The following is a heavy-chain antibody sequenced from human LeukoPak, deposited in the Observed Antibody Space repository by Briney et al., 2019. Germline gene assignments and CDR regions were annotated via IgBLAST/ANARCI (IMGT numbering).Heavy chain of an antibody. Sequence: PGGSLRLSCAASGFTVITNDMTWVRQAPGKGLEWVSVLYSDGNTKYADSVQGRFTIPRDNSKNTLYLEMNSLSPDDTAVYYCARGVEPLAANTLAYWGQGTLVTVPS. V-gene: IGHV3-53*01. CDR1: GFTVITND. D-gene: IGHD1-14*01. CDR2: LYSDGNT. CDR3: ARGVEPLAANTLAY. J-gene: IGHJ4*02.